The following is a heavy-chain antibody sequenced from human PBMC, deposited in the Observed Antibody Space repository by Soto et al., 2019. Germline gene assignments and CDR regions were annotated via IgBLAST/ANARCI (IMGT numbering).Heavy chain of an antibody. CDR2: IWPDGTNK. CDR1: GFSFSRYG. D-gene: IGHD3-3*01. V-gene: IGHV3-33*01. J-gene: IGHJ4*02. Sequence: QVQLVESGGGVVQPGRSLRLSCAASGFSFSRYGMHWVRQAPGKGLEWVAVIWPDGTNKYYADSVKGRFTISRDNSKNPVYLQMNSLRAEDTAVYYCTRDVGGPYDFWSGFPTGEFDYWGQGTLVTVSS. CDR3: TRDVGGPYDFWSGFPTGEFDY.